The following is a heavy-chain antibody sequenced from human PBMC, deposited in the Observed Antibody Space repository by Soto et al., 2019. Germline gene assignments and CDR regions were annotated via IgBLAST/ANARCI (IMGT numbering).Heavy chain of an antibody. CDR1: GFTFSNAW. CDR3: TTAKPADIHYYYYYGMDV. J-gene: IGHJ6*02. D-gene: IGHD2-15*01. Sequence: GGSLRLSCAASGFTFSNAWMSWVRQAPGKGPEWVGRIKSKTDGGTTDYAAPVKGRFTISRDDSKNTLYLQMNSLKTEDTAVYYCTTAKPADIHYYYYYGMDVWGQGTTVTVSS. V-gene: IGHV3-15*01. CDR2: IKSKTDGGTT.